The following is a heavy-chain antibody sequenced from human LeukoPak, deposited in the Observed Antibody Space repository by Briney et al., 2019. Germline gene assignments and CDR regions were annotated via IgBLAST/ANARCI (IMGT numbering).Heavy chain of an antibody. CDR3: ARLLYPLDTDSGGNSVAY. CDR1: GFTFSIYA. D-gene: IGHD4-23*01. J-gene: IGHJ4*02. V-gene: IGHV3-30*04. Sequence: GGSLRLSCAASGFTFSIYAIHWVRQAPGKGLEWVAVISYDGTNKYYADSVKGRFTISRDNSKNTLYLQMTSLRAEDTAVYYCARLLYPLDTDSGGNSVAYWGQGTLVTVPS. CDR2: ISYDGTNK.